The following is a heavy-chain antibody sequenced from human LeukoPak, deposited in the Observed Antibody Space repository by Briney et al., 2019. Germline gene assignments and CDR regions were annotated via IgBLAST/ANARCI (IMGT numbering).Heavy chain of an antibody. CDR1: GFTFSLYW. J-gene: IGHJ4*02. V-gene: IGHV3-7*01. D-gene: IGHD6-6*01. CDR2: INQDGSHI. CDR3: ARVGYSSSSIDY. Sequence: GGSLRLSCAASGFTFSLYWMSWVRQAPGKGLEWVANINQDGSHIYYVDSMKGRFTISRDNAKSSLYLQLNGLRAEDTAVYYCARVGYSSSSIDYWGQGTLVTVSS.